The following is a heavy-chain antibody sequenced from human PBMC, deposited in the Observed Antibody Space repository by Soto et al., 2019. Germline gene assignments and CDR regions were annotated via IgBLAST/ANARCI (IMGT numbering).Heavy chain of an antibody. J-gene: IGHJ4*02. Sequence: ASVKVSCKASGYTFTHFYITWVRQAPGQGLEWMGAISPHNFNTKYAQKFRGRFTLTTEKSTNTAYMDLRSLTSDDTAVYYCARDGGGYDILTGYYKAHHFDYWGQGVPVTVSS. D-gene: IGHD3-9*01. CDR3: ARDGGGYDILTGYYKAHHFDY. CDR1: GYTFTHFY. CDR2: ISPHNFNT. V-gene: IGHV1-18*01.